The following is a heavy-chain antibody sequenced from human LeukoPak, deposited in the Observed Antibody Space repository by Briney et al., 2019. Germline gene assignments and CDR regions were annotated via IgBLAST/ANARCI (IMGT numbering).Heavy chain of an antibody. J-gene: IGHJ6*02. CDR1: GGSFSGYY. CDR3: ARLPWIQLWYYYGMDV. Sequence: SETLSLTCAVYGGSFSGYYWSWIRQPPGKGLEWIGETNHSGSTNYNPSLKSRVTISVDTSKNQFSLKLSSVTAADTAVYYCARLPWIQLWYYYGMDVWGQGTTVTVSS. CDR2: TNHSGST. V-gene: IGHV4-34*01. D-gene: IGHD5-18*01.